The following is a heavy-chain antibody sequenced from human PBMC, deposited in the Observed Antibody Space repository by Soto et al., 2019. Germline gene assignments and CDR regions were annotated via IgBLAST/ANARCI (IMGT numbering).Heavy chain of an antibody. CDR3: ARDAKRGSYGVWYFDY. CDR1: GFSFPDYY. V-gene: IGHV3-11*01. D-gene: IGHD2-21*01. Sequence: QVQLVEAGGGLVKPGRSLRLSCAASGFSFPDYYMGWMRQAPGKGLEWVSYINTGGSSIYYADSVKGRFTISRDDAKNSLILQMSSLRAEDTAVYYCARDAKRGSYGVWYFDYWGQGTLVTVAS. CDR2: INTGGSSI. J-gene: IGHJ4*02.